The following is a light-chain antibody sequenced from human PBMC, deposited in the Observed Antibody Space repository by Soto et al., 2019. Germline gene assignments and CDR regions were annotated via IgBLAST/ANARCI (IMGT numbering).Light chain of an antibody. V-gene: IGKV3-15*01. CDR1: QSIRIN. CDR2: GAS. CDR3: QQYNSWRQIT. J-gene: IGKJ5*01. Sequence: EIVMTQSTATLSVSPGERATLSCRASQSIRINVGWYQQRPGQAPRLLIYGASTRATCIPARFSGSGSGTEFTLTISSLDSEDSAVYYCQQYNSWRQITFGQGTRLEIK.